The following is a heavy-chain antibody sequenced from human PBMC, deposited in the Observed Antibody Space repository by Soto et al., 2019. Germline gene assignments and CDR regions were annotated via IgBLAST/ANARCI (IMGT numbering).Heavy chain of an antibody. V-gene: IGHV3-23*01. D-gene: IGHD5-18*01. Sequence: EVQLLESGGGLVQPGGSLRLSCAVSGFTLDNHAMRWLRQAPGKGPEWVSSISENGDRTFYADFVKVRFTISRDTSRNTVSLQMNSLTLEDTAVYYCANVYSNASDSWGQGTLVTVSS. CDR3: ANVYSNASDS. CDR1: GFTLDNHA. J-gene: IGHJ4*02. CDR2: ISENGDRT.